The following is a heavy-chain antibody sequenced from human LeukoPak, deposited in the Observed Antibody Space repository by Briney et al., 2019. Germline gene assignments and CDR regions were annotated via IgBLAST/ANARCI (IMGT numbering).Heavy chain of an antibody. Sequence: PSETLSLTCTVSGGSISSYYWSWIRQPPGKGLEWIGYIYYSGSTNYNPSLKSRVTISVDTSKNQFSLKLSSVTAADTAVYYCARVSMVRGVLLDVCGQGTPVTVSS. D-gene: IGHD3-10*01. CDR2: IYYSGST. V-gene: IGHV4-59*01. CDR3: ARVSMVRGVLLDV. J-gene: IGHJ6*02. CDR1: GGSISSYY.